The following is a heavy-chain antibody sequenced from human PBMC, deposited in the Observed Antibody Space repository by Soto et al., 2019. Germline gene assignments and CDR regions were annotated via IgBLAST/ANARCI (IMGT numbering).Heavy chain of an antibody. V-gene: IGHV3-30*18. D-gene: IGHD5-12*01. Sequence: GGSLRLSCAASGFTFSSYGMHWVRQAPGKWLEWVAVISYDGSNKYYADSVKGRFTISRDNSKNTLYLQMNSLRAEDTAVYYCAKDTQGGYSGYDLFDYWGQGTLVTVSS. CDR1: GFTFSSYG. CDR2: ISYDGSNK. CDR3: AKDTQGGYSGYDLFDY. J-gene: IGHJ4*02.